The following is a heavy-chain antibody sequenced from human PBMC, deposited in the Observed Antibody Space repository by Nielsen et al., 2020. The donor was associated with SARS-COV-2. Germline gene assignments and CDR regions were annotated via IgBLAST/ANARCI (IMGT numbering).Heavy chain of an antibody. CDR1: GGSFSDYH. J-gene: IGHJ5*02. V-gene: IGHV4-34*01. CDR3: ARTMNYDFWSGIVGWFDP. D-gene: IGHD3-3*01. CDR2: ISRSGGT. Sequence: SETLSLTCAVYGGSFSDYHWTWIRQPPGKGLEWIGEISRSGGTNYNPSLQSRVTISEDTSKNQFSLQLHSVTAADTAVYYCARTMNYDFWSGIVGWFDPWGQGTLVTVSS.